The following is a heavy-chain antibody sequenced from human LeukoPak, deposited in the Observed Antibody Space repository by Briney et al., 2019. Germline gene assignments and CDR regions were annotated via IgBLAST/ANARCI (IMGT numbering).Heavy chain of an antibody. CDR1: GFTFSSYG. J-gene: IGHJ4*02. CDR2: IWYDGSNK. CDR3: AKDRNYGEYYFDY. Sequence: GGSLRLSCAASGFTFSSYGMHWVRQAPGKGVEWVAVIWYDGSNKYYADSVKGRFTISRDNSKNTLYLQMNSLRAEDTAVYYCAKDRNYGEYYFDYWGQGTLVTVSS. V-gene: IGHV3-33*06. D-gene: IGHD1-7*01.